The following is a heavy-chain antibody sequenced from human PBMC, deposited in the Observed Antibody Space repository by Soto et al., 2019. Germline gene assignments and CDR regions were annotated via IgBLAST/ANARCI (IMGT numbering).Heavy chain of an antibody. CDR2: IIPMSGTA. CDR1: GGTFSSYA. J-gene: IGHJ4*02. Sequence: ASVKVSCKASGGTFSSYAISWVRQAPGQGLEWMGGIIPMSGTANFAQKFQGRVTFTADKSTTTAYMELSSLRSEDTALYYCARDQSGYYYASENPHYIDDWGQGTLVTVSS. D-gene: IGHD3-22*01. V-gene: IGHV1-69*06. CDR3: ARDQSGYYYASENPHYIDD.